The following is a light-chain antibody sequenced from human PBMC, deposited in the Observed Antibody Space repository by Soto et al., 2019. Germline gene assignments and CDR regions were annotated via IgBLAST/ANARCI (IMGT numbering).Light chain of an antibody. J-gene: IGLJ3*02. V-gene: IGLV1-44*01. CDR2: SNN. Sequence: QSVLTQPPSASGTPGHRVTISCSGSNSNIGSHTVNWYQQLPGTAPKLLIYSNNQRPSGVPDRFSGSKSGTSASLAISGLQSEDETDYYCAAWDDRLDGWVFGGGTKLTVL. CDR1: NSNIGSHT. CDR3: AAWDDRLDGWV.